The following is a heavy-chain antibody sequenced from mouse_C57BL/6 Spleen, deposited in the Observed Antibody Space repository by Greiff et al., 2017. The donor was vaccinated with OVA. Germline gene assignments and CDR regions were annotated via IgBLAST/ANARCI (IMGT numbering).Heavy chain of an antibody. D-gene: IGHD1-1*01. CDR2: ISGGGGNT. V-gene: IGHV5-9*01. CDR1: GFTFSSYT. CDR3: ARQGTVDYYAMDY. Sequence: VKLVESGGGLVKPGGSLKLSCAASGFTFSSYTMSWVRQTPEKRLEWVATISGGGGNTYYPDSVKGRFTISRDNAKNTLYLQMSSLRSEDTALYYCARQGTVDYYAMDYWGQGTSVTVSS. J-gene: IGHJ4*01.